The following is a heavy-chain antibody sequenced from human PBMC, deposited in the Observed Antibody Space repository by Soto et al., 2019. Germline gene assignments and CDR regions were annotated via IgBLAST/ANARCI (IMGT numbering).Heavy chain of an antibody. CDR3: VRGGSGYPFDY. V-gene: IGHV4-61*01. Sequence: QVQLQESGPGLVKPSETLSLTCSVSGGYPSSGSYYWSWIRQPPGKGLEWLGYIYYTGNTNYNPSLKSRATISIDSSKNQFSLKVNSVTTSDTALYYCVRGGSGYPFDYWGQGTLVTVSS. CDR2: IYYTGNT. D-gene: IGHD3-22*01. J-gene: IGHJ4*02. CDR1: GGYPSSGSYY.